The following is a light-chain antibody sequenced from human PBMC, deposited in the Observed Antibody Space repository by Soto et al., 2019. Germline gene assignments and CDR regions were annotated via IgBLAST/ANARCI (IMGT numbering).Light chain of an antibody. V-gene: IGKV1-9*01. J-gene: IGKJ5*01. CDR2: AAS. Sequence: IQFTQSPSSLSSSVVDRFTITCRASQGISSYLAWYQQKPGKAPKLLIYAASTLQSGVPSRFSGSGSGTDFTLTISSLQPEDFATYYCLQYNSYPLTFGQGTRLEIK. CDR3: LQYNSYPLT. CDR1: QGISSY.